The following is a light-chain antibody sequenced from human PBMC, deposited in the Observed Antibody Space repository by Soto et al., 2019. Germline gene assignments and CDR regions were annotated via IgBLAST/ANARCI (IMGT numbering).Light chain of an antibody. CDR3: QQFGGSPPSWT. Sequence: ESVLTQSPGTLSLSPGERATLSCRASQSVSSNSLAWYQQKPGQAPRLLIYGASSRATGTPDRFSGSGSGTDVTLTISRLEPEDCAVYYCQQFGGSPPSWTFGQGTKGEI. J-gene: IGKJ1*01. CDR2: GAS. V-gene: IGKV3-20*01. CDR1: QSVSSNS.